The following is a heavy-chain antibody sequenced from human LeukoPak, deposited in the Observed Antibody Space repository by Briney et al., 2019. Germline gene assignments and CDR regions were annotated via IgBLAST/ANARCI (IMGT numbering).Heavy chain of an antibody. Sequence: GGSLRLSCAASGFILSSYWMHWVRQAPGKGLVWVSRINSDGSTTTYADSVKGRFTISRDNAKNTLYLQMNSLRAEDTAVYYCARDPGYKYDSSAYFDYWGQGTLVTVSS. CDR2: INSDGSTT. D-gene: IGHD3-22*01. CDR1: GFILSSYW. J-gene: IGHJ4*02. V-gene: IGHV3-74*01. CDR3: ARDPGYKYDSSAYFDY.